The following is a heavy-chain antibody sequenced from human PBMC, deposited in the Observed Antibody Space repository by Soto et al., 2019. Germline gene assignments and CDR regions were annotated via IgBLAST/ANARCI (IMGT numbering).Heavy chain of an antibody. CDR1: GGSISGFY. D-gene: IGHD2-21*02. V-gene: IGHV4-4*07. Sequence: SETLSLTCTVAGGSISGFYWSWVRQPAGKGLEWIGRIYSSGTTKYNPSLRNRVTMSVDTSTDQYSLNLASMTAADTAVYFCARGPFCGDDCYFDVWGQGTQVTVSS. CDR2: IYSSGTT. CDR3: ARGPFCGDDCYFDV. J-gene: IGHJ4*02.